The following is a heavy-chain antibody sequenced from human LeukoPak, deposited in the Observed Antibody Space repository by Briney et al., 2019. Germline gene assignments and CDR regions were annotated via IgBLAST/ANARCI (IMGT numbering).Heavy chain of an antibody. V-gene: IGHV4-39*07. CDR2: IYYSGKT. CDR1: GSYINNYY. J-gene: IGHJ4*02. Sequence: SETLSLTCSVSGSYINNYYWGWIRQAPGKGPEWIGSIYYSGKTYYNSSLRSRVTISLDTSKNQFSLKLRSVTAADTAVYYCARVTGYMIEDYFDYWGQGTLVTVSS. CDR3: ARVTGYMIEDYFDY. D-gene: IGHD3-22*01.